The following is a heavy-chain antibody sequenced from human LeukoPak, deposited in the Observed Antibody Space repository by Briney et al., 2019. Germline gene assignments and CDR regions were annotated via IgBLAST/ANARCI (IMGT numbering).Heavy chain of an antibody. CDR3: AKFVVGATKGIDY. CDR1: GGSISSSSYY. J-gene: IGHJ4*02. Sequence: SETLSLTCTVSGGSISSSSYYWGWIRQPPGKGLEWIGSIYYSGNTYYNPSLKSRVTMSVDTSNNHFSLKLSSVTAADTAVYYCAKFVVGATKGIDYWGQGTLVTVSS. CDR2: IYYSGNT. V-gene: IGHV4-39*07. D-gene: IGHD1-26*01.